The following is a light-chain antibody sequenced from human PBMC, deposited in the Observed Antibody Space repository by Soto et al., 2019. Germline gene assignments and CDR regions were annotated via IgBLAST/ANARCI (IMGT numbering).Light chain of an antibody. Sequence: QAVVTQPASVSGSPGQSVTISCTGTSSDIGGYRYVSWYQQRPGKAPKLMIHDVTNRPSGVSDRFSGSKSGNTASLTISGLQAEDEADYYCTSYTSDSSMIFGGGTKLTVL. CDR1: SSDIGGYRY. CDR3: TSYTSDSSMI. J-gene: IGLJ2*01. CDR2: DVT. V-gene: IGLV2-14*03.